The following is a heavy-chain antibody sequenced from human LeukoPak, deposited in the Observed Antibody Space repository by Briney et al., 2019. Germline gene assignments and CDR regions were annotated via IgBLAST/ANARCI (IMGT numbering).Heavy chain of an antibody. Sequence: SETLSLTCSVSGGTIRSYYWSWIRQPPGKGLEWIGYISYSGSTKYNPSLESRVTISVDTSKSQFSLKLRSVTAADTAVYYCARDRTYSDSSTTYSYGMDVWGHGTTVTVSS. D-gene: IGHD1-26*01. CDR2: ISYSGST. CDR3: ARDRTYSDSSTTYSYGMDV. V-gene: IGHV4-59*01. CDR1: GGTIRSYY. J-gene: IGHJ6*02.